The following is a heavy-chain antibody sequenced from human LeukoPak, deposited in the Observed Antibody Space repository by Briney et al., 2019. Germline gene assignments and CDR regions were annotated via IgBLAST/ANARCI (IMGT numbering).Heavy chain of an antibody. V-gene: IGHV1-2*02. CDR3: AGSSHQRNWFDP. CDR2: INPNSGGT. J-gene: IGHJ5*02. Sequence: ASVKVSCKASGYTFTVYYMHWVRQAPGQGLEWMGWINPNSGGTNYAQKFQGRVTMTRDTSISTAYMELSSLRSEDTAVYYCAGSSHQRNWFDPWGQGTLVIVSS. CDR1: GYTFTVYY. D-gene: IGHD1-26*01.